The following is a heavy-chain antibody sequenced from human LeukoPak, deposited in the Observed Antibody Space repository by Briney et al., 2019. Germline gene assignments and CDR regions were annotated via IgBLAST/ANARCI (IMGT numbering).Heavy chain of an antibody. CDR2: IWYDGSNK. CDR3: ARGGIQVSGIDEFDY. V-gene: IGHV3-33*01. Sequence: GGSLRLSCAASGFIFSSYGMHWVRQAPGKGLEWVAVIWYDGSNKYYADSVKGRFTISRDNSKNTLYLQMNSLRAEDTAVYYCARGGIQVSGIDEFDYWGQGTLVTVSS. D-gene: IGHD6-19*01. CDR1: GFIFSSYG. J-gene: IGHJ4*02.